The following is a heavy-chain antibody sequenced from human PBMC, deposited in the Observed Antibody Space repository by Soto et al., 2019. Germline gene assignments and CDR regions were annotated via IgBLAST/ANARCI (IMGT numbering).Heavy chain of an antibody. J-gene: IGHJ5*02. D-gene: IGHD6-19*01. CDR1: GFTFSSYA. Sequence: EVQLLESGGGLVQPGGSLRLSCAASGFTFSSYAMSWVRQAPGKGLEWVSAISGSGGSTYYADSVKGRFTISRDNPKNTLYLQMNSLRAEDTVVYYCAKDLSTRTSSSCWYDWFDPWGQGTLVTVSS. V-gene: IGHV3-23*01. CDR3: AKDLSTRTSSSCWYDWFDP. CDR2: ISGSGGST.